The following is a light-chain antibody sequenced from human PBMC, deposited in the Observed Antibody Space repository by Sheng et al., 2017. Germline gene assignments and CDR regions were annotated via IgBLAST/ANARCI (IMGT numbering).Light chain of an antibody. V-gene: IGKV1-5*03. J-gene: IGKJ2*01. CDR3: QQYNAYST. CDR2: KAS. CDR1: QDIRND. Sequence: DIQMTQSPSPVSASVGDRVTITCRASQDIRNDLAWYQQKPGKAPKLLIYKASSLESGVPSRFSGSGSGTEFTLTISSLQSDDFATYYCQQYNAYSTFGQGTKLEIK.